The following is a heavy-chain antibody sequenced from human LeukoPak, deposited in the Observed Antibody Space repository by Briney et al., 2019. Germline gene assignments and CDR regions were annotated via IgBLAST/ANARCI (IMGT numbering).Heavy chain of an antibody. CDR1: GYTFTGYY. D-gene: IGHD6-19*01. J-gene: IGHJ4*02. V-gene: IGHV1-2*02. CDR3: ARGGYSSGWYECFDY. Sequence: ASVKVSCKASGYTFTGYYMHWVRQAPGQGLEWMGWVNPNSGGTNYAQKFQGRVTMTRDTSISTAYMELSRLRSDDTAVYYCARGGYSSGWYECFDYWGQGTLVTVSS. CDR2: VNPNSGGT.